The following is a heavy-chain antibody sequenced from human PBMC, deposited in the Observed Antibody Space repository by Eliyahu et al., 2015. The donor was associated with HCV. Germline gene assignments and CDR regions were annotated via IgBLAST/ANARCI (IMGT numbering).Heavy chain of an antibody. D-gene: IGHD2/OR15-2a*01. CDR2: IKSKTDGGTT. CDR1: GFXFSXAW. V-gene: IGHV3-15*01. CDR3: TTGAPGGFEYYLDV. J-gene: IGHJ6*02. Sequence: EVQLVESGGGLVKPGGSLRLSCAASGFXFSXAWMSWVRQAPGKGLEWIGRIKSKTDGGTTDYAAPVKGRFTISRDDSKSTLYLQMNSLKTEDTAVYYCTTGAPGGFEYYLDVWGQGTTVTVSS.